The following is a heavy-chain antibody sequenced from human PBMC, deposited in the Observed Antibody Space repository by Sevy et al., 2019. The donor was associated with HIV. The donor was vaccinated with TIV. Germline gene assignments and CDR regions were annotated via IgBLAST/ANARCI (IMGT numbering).Heavy chain of an antibody. J-gene: IGHJ4*02. D-gene: IGHD3-22*01. CDR1: GFTFSIYA. CDR3: AKDLYYDTSLFDY. V-gene: IGHV3-23*01. CDR2: ISGSYNST. Sequence: GGSLRLSCAASGFTFSIYAMRWVRQAPGKGLEWVSGISGSYNSTYYADSVKGRFTISRDNSKNTLYLQMNSLRAEDTAVYYCAKDLYYDTSLFDYWGQGTLVTVSS.